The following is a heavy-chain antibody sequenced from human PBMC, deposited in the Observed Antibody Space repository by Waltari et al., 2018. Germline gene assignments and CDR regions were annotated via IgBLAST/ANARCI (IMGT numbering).Heavy chain of an antibody. D-gene: IGHD6-6*01. V-gene: IGHV4-61*02. CDR1: GRYLTSGNYY. CDR2: IYTSWHT. CDR3: AREPIVAARSYWYFDL. Sequence: QVQLQESCEGLVTHYQTLSILCTVSGRYLTSGNYYWTWLRPPAGNGFEWIVCIYTSWHTTYNPSLSRCVTSLVDTSNTPCSLRLSAVTAADTAVYDCAREPIVAARSYWYFDLWGRGTLVTVSS. J-gene: IGHJ2*01.